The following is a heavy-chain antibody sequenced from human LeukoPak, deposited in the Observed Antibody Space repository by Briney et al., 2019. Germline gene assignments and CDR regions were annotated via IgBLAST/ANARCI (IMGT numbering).Heavy chain of an antibody. CDR1: GFTFSTYA. D-gene: IGHD2-2*01. CDR2: ISGSGDNT. V-gene: IGHV3-23*01. J-gene: IGHJ4*02. CDR3: AKDLRWSCSYTSCYPFDY. Sequence: PGGSLRLSCAASGFTFSTYAMNWVRQAPGKGLEWVSTISGSGDNTYYADSVKGRFTISRDNSKNTLYLQVNSLRAEDTAVYYCAKDLRWSCSYTSCYPFDYWGQGTLVTVSS.